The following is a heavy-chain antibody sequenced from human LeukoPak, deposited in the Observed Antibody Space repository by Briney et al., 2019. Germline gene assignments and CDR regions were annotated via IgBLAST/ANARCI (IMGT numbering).Heavy chain of an antibody. D-gene: IGHD4-23*01. CDR1: GGTFSSYA. J-gene: IGHJ3*02. CDR2: IIPIFGTA. V-gene: IGHV1-69*05. Sequence: ASVKVPRKASGGTFSSYAISWVRQAPGQGLEWMGRIIPIFGTANYAQKFQGRVTITTDESTSTAYMELSSLRSEDTAVYYCARDAMVVTPHAFDIWGQGTMVTVSS. CDR3: ARDAMVVTPHAFDI.